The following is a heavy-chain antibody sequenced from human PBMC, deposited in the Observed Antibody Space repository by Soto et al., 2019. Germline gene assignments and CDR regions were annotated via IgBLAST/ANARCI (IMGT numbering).Heavy chain of an antibody. CDR2: VYYTGST. D-gene: IGHD2-2*01. J-gene: IGHJ4*02. CDR1: GDSISTFY. CDR3: ARDQEYLEGNY. Sequence: PSETLSLTCTVSGDSISTFYWGWMRQSPGKELEWIGYVYYTGSTNYNPSLKSRVTISVDRSKNQFSLRAEDTAVYYCARDQEYLEGNYWGQGTLVTVSS. V-gene: IGHV4-59*12.